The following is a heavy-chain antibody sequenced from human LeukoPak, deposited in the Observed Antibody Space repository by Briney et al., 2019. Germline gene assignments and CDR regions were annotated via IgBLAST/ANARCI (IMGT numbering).Heavy chain of an antibody. V-gene: IGHV4-4*02. CDR1: GGSLSISNW. CDR2: INHSGST. D-gene: IGHD6-13*01. CDR3: ARRRGIAAAVWGFGGFVY. Sequence: SETLSLTCAVTGGSLSISNWWSWVRQPPGKGLEWIGEINHSGSTNYNPSLKSRVTISVDTSKNQFSLKLSSVTAADTAVYYCARRRGIAAAVWGFGGFVYWGEGTLVTVSS. J-gene: IGHJ4*02.